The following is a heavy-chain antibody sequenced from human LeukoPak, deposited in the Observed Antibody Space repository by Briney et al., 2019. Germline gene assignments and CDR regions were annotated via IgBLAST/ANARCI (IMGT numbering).Heavy chain of an antibody. CDR3: ARGLRSFCSGGSCYSDWFDS. Sequence: PSETLSLTCAVYGGSSRDYYWSWIRQSPGKGLEWVGEINDSGSTNYKSSLKSRVTVSVETSKNQFSLKVSSVTAADTAVYYCARGLRSFCSGGSCYSDWFDSWGQGTLVTVSS. J-gene: IGHJ5*01. V-gene: IGHV4-34*01. CDR1: GGSSRDYY. CDR2: INDSGST. D-gene: IGHD2-15*01.